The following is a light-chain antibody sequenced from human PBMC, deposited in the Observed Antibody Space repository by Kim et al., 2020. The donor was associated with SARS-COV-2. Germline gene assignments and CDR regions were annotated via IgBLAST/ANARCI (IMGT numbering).Light chain of an antibody. CDR1: SSNIGSNT. CDR2: IDD. CDR3: AAWDDSVKGPL. V-gene: IGLV1-44*01. Sequence: QRVTIACSGSSSNIGSNTVSWYQQLPGTAPKLLIYIDDQRPSGVPNRVSGSKSGTSASLAISGLQSEDEADYYCAAWDDSVKGPLFGGGTQLTVL. J-gene: IGLJ3*02.